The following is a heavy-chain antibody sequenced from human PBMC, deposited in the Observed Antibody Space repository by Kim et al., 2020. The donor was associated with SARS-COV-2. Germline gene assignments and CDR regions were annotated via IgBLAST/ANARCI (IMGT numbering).Heavy chain of an antibody. J-gene: IGHJ4*02. Sequence: GGSLRLSCAASGFTFSSYSMNWVRQAPGKGLEWVSSISSSSSYIYYADSVKGRFTISRDNAKNSLYLQMNSLRAEDTAVYYCARDCSSRGSGWYRLGYYFDSWGQGTLVTVSS. CDR2: ISSSSSYI. V-gene: IGHV3-21*01. CDR3: ARDCSSRGSGWYRLGYYFDS. D-gene: IGHD6-19*01. CDR1: GFTFSSYS.